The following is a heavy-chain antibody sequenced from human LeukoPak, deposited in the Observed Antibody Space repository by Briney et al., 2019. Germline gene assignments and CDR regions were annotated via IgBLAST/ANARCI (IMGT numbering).Heavy chain of an antibody. CDR1: GYTFTGYY. D-gene: IGHD6-19*01. V-gene: IGHV1-2*02. Sequence: ASVKVSCKASGYTFTGYYIHWVRQAPGQGLEWVGCINPNSGGAKYAQKFQDRVTMTRDTSISTAYMGLSRLRSDDTAVYYCAKGRVVAGSKSLTYHWLDPWGQGTLVTVSS. CDR3: AKGRVVAGSKSLTYHWLDP. J-gene: IGHJ5*02. CDR2: INPNSGGA.